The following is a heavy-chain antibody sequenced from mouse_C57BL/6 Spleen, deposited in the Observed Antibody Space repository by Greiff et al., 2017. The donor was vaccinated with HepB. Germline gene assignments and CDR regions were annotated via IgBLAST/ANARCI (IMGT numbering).Heavy chain of an antibody. CDR3: ARWIYSGDFDY. V-gene: IGHV1-76*01. CDR2: IYPGSGNT. J-gene: IGHJ2*01. D-gene: IGHD1-1*01. CDR1: GYTFTDYY. Sequence: QVQLKESGAELVRPGASVKLSCKASGYTFTDYYINWVKQRPGQGLEWIARIYPGSGNTYYNEKFKGKATLTAEKSSSTAYMQLSSLTSEDSAVYFCARWIYSGDFDYWGQGTTLTVSS.